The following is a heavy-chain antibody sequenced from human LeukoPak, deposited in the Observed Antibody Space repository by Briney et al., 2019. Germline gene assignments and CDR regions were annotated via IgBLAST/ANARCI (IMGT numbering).Heavy chain of an antibody. Sequence: SENLSLTCTVSGGSISSGDYYWSWIRQPPGKGLEWIGYIYYSGSTYYNPSLKSRVTISVDPSKNQSSLKLSSVTAADTAVYYCARDRPPVGAFDYWGQGTLVTVSS. CDR1: GGSISSGDYY. D-gene: IGHD1-26*01. J-gene: IGHJ4*02. V-gene: IGHV4-30-4*08. CDR2: IYYSGST. CDR3: ARDRPPVGAFDY.